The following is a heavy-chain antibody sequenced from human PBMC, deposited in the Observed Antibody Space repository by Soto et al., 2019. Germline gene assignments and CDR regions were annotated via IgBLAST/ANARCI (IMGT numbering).Heavy chain of an antibody. D-gene: IGHD3-3*01. CDR1: GFTFSSYS. CDR3: AREGLDFWSKRGVYYFDY. Sequence: MQGGSLRLSCAASGFTFSSYSMNWVRQAPGKGLEWVSSISSSSSYIYYADSVKGRFTISRDNAKNSLYLQMNSLRAEDTAVYYCAREGLDFWSKRGVYYFDYWGQGTLVTVSS. J-gene: IGHJ4*02. V-gene: IGHV3-21*01. CDR2: ISSSSSYI.